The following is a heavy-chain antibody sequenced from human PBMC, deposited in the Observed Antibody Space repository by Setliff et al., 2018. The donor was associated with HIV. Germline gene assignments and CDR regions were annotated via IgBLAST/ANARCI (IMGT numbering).Heavy chain of an antibody. V-gene: IGHV1-18*01. CDR3: ARDVGRDGYCFDH. CDR1: GYTFSDYG. J-gene: IGHJ4*02. CDR2: ISAHNGRI. Sequence: ASVKVSRKASGYTFSDYGISWVRQAPGQGLEWMGWISAHNGRINYAQKLQGRVTMTTDRSTSTAYMELRSLRSDDTAVYYCARDVGRDGYCFDHWGQGTLVTVSS. D-gene: IGHD5-12*01.